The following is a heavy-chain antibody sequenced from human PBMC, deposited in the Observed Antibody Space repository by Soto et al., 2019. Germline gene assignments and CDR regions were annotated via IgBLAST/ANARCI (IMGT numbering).Heavy chain of an antibody. CDR1: GYTFTSYA. V-gene: IGHV1-3*01. CDR2: INGGNGNT. Sequence: ASVKVSCKASGYTFTSYAMHWVRQAPGQRLEWMGWINGGNGNTYYPEHFQGRVTFTRDTSAGTVYMQLSSLTSEDTAVYYCARDDSGFSGSHYIDYFNYWGQGALVTVSS. CDR3: ARDDSGFSGSHYIDYFNY. J-gene: IGHJ4*02. D-gene: IGHD1-26*01.